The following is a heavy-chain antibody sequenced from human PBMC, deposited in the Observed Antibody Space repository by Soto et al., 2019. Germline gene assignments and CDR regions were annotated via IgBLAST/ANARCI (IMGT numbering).Heavy chain of an antibody. CDR1: GGSFSGYY. J-gene: IGHJ6*02. D-gene: IGHD6-13*01. CDR2: INHSGST. CDR3: ARGGAAAGQYYYYYYGMDV. Sequence: SETLSLTCAVYGGSFSGYYWSWIRQPPGKGLEWIGEINHSGSTNYNPSLKSRVTISVDTSKNQFSLKLSSVTAADTAVYYCARGGAAAGQYYYYYYGMDVWGQGTTVTV. V-gene: IGHV4-34*01.